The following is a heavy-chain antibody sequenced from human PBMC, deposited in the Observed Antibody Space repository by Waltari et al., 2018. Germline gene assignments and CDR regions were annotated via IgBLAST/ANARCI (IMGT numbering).Heavy chain of an antibody. CDR2: SEPRDSYT. CDR1: GYTFFSHW. V-gene: IGHV5-10-1*03. Sequence: EVQLVQSGAELKKPGESLRISCEASGYTFFSHWISWVRQVPGKGLEWLGRSEPRDSYTNYSPSCHGHVTISVDKSINTAYLQWNSLKASDTATYYCSRHVSGTYYEDYWGQGTLVTVSS. CDR3: SRHVSGTYYEDY. J-gene: IGHJ4*02. D-gene: IGHD1-26*01.